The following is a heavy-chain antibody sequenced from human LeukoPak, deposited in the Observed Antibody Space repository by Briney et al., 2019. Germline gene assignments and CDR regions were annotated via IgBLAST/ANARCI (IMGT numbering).Heavy chain of an antibody. D-gene: IGHD1-26*01. CDR1: GFTFSSYS. V-gene: IGHV3-21*01. CDR3: ARGSIVGATHWFDP. J-gene: IGHJ5*02. Sequence: GGSLRLSCAASGFTFSSYSMSWVRQAPGKGLEWVSSISSSSSYIYYADSVKGRFTISRDNAKNSLYLQMNSLRAEDTAVYYCARGSIVGATHWFDPWGQGTLVTVSS. CDR2: ISSSSSYI.